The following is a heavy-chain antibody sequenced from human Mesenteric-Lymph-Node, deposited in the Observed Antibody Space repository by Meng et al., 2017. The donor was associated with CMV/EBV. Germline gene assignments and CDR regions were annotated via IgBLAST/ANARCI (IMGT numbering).Heavy chain of an antibody. Sequence: GGSLRLSCVASGFVFSNFAMSWVRQAPGKGLEWVSAMTGSGAYTYYADSVKGRFTISRDNSKNTLYLQMNSLAAEDTAVFYCAKGSSSVWPYYFDYWGQGTLVTVSS. V-gene: IGHV3-23*01. CDR3: AKGSSSVWPYYFDY. D-gene: IGHD6-19*01. J-gene: IGHJ4*02. CDR1: GFVFSNFA. CDR2: MTGSGAYT.